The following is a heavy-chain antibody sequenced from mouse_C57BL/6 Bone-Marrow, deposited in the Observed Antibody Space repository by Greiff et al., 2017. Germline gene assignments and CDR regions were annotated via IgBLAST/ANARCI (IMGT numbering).Heavy chain of an antibody. Sequence: EVQLQLSGAELVKPGASVKLSFTASGFNIQDYYIHWVKQRTEQGLEWIGRIDPEDGETKYAPKFQDKVTITADTSSNTAYLQLSSLTSEDTAVYYCTRSLIYYGTNYWGQGATLTVSS. V-gene: IGHV14-2*01. D-gene: IGHD1-1*01. J-gene: IGHJ2*01. CDR3: TRSLIYYGTNY. CDR1: GFNIQDYY. CDR2: IDPEDGET.